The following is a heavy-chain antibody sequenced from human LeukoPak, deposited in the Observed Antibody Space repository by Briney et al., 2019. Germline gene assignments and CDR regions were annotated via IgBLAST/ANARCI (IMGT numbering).Heavy chain of an antibody. J-gene: IGHJ4*02. CDR1: GYTFTSYD. D-gene: IGHD6-13*01. CDR2: MNPNSGNT. Sequence: ASVEVSCKASGYTFTSYDINWVRQATGQGLEWMGWMNPNSGNTGYAQKFQGRVTMTRNTSISTAYMELSSLRSEDTAVNYCARGRAADVGEDYWGQGTLVTVSS. V-gene: IGHV1-8*01. CDR3: ARGRAADVGEDY.